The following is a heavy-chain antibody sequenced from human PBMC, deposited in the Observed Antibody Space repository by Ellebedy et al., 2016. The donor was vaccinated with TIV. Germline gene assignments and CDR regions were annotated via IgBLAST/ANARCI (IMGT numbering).Heavy chain of an antibody. D-gene: IGHD4-17*01. J-gene: IGHJ4*02. CDR2: ISKSDTT. CDR1: GFTFNSYS. Sequence: GESLKISCAASGFTFNSYSMNWVRQAPGKGLEWISYISKSDTTYYADFVRGRFTISRDNSKNTLYLQMNSLRAEDTAVYYCAKSLYYGDSASYVFDYWGLGTLVTVSS. V-gene: IGHV3-48*01. CDR3: AKSLYYGDSASYVFDY.